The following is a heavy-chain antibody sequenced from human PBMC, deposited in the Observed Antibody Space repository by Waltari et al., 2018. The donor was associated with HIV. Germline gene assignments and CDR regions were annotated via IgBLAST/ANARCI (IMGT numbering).Heavy chain of an antibody. V-gene: IGHV3-21*01. CDR2: ISSSSSYI. J-gene: IGHJ6*02. CDR3: ARVGNKGLYGRDV. D-gene: IGHD4-4*01. Sequence: EVQLVESGGGLVKPGGSLRLSCAASGFTFSSYSMNWVRQAPGKGLEWVSSISSSSSYIYYADTVTGRFTICRDNAKNSLYLQMNSLRAEDTAVYYCARVGNKGLYGRDVWGQGTTVTVSS. CDR1: GFTFSSYS.